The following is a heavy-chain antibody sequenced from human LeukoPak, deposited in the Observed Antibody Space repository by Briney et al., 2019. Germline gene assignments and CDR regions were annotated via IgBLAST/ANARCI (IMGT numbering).Heavy chain of an antibody. V-gene: IGHV1-2*02. D-gene: IGHD3-10*01. CDR3: ARDPRLIGAATYYYYYMDV. Sequence: ASVKVSCKASGYTFTGYYMHWVRQAPGQGLEWMGWINPNSGGTNYAQKFQGRVTMTRDTSISTAYMELSRLRSDDTAVYFCARDPRLIGAATYYYYYMDVWGKGTTVTVSS. CDR1: GYTFTGYY. J-gene: IGHJ6*03. CDR2: INPNSGGT.